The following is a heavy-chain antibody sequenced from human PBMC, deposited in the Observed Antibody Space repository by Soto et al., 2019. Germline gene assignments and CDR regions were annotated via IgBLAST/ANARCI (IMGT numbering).Heavy chain of an antibody. CDR1: GGSVTSHH. D-gene: IGHD4-17*01. CDR3: ARDMHARSNDYFAP. Sequence: PSETLSLTGFVCGGSVTSHHCSWIRQFPWQGLEWIAYTSYTGNTNYNPSLQSRVTISLDTSKNQLSLKLTSMTAADTAVYYCARDMHARSNDYFAPSGQGTLVTVCS. CDR2: TSYTGNT. V-gene: IGHV4-59*02. J-gene: IGHJ5*02.